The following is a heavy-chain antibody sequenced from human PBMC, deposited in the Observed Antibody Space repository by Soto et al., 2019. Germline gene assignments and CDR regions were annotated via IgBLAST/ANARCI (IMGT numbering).Heavy chain of an antibody. J-gene: IGHJ5*02. CDR1: GGDLGNSG. Sequence: QVHLVQSGAEMKKPGSSVKVSCKVSGGDLGNSGISWVRQAPGQGLEWMGGIFPLVAMVDYSKKFQGRVTITADESTNTAYMDLGSLRSADTAVYYCANEDGAAFKSWGQGTLVIVSS. CDR3: ANEDGAAFKS. D-gene: IGHD1-26*01. CDR2: IFPLVAMV. V-gene: IGHV1-69*12.